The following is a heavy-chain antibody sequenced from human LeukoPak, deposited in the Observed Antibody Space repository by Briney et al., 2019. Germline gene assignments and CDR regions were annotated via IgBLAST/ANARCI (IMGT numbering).Heavy chain of an antibody. J-gene: IGHJ6*03. D-gene: IGHD3-9*01. CDR3: ARADVTKHGYFYYMDV. V-gene: IGHV3-30*04. Sequence: GGSLRLSCAASGLTFSTYAMHWVRQAPGKGLEWVAVIPDAGSNEYYADSVKGRFTISRDNSKNTLFLQMNSLRPEDTAVYYCARADVTKHGYFYYMDVWGKGTTVSVSS. CDR1: GLTFSTYA. CDR2: IPDAGSNE.